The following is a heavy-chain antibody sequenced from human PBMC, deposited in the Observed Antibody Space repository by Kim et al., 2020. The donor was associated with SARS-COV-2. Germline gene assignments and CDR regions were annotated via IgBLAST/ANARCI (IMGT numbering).Heavy chain of an antibody. CDR3: ARAEVAARFGMDV. J-gene: IGHJ6*02. V-gene: IGHV4-4*01. Sequence: KYNPSPQSRVILSVDRSKNQFSLKLSSVTAADTAVYFCARAEVAARFGMDVWGQGTTATVSS. D-gene: IGHD6-6*01.